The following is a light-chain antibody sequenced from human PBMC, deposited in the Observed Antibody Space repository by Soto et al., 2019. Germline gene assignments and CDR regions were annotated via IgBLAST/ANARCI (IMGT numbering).Light chain of an antibody. CDR2: STD. CDR3: LLYYGGAVI. V-gene: IGLV7-43*01. J-gene: IGLJ2*01. CDR1: TGAVTSGHY. Sequence: QAVVTQEPSLTVSPGGTVTLTCASSTGAVTSGHYANWLQQKPGQAPRALIYSTDTKHSWTPARFSVSLLGGKAALTLSGVRPEDEADYYCLLYYGGAVIFGGGTKLTVL.